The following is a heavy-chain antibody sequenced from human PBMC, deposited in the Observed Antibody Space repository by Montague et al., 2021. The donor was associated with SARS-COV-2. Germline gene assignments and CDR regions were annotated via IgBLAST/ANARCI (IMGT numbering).Heavy chain of an antibody. Sequence: SETLSLTCSVTGGSMRSSDYCWGWVRQPPGKTLEWIGSMFHSGSTFYNPSLKSRLTISVDTSNNHFSLNLTSVTAADTAIYYCVTDNYGYHYFNYWGQGTLVTVSS. CDR1: GGSMRSSDYC. D-gene: IGHD5-18*01. V-gene: IGHV4-39*02. J-gene: IGHJ4*02. CDR3: VTDNYGYHYFNY. CDR2: MFHSGST.